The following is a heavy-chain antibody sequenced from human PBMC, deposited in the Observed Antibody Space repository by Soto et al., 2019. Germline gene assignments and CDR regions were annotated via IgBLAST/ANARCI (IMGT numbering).Heavy chain of an antibody. J-gene: IGHJ4*02. CDR2: ISGSGGST. D-gene: IGHD3-22*01. V-gene: IGHV3-23*01. CDR3: AKDFLGVFDYYYDSSGYYYGFDY. Sequence: GGSLRLSCAASGFTFSSYAMSWVRQAPGKGLEWVSAISGSGGSTYYADSVKGRFTISRDNSKNTLYLQMNSLRAEDTAVYYCAKDFLGVFDYYYDSSGYYYGFDYWGQGTLVTVSS. CDR1: GFTFSSYA.